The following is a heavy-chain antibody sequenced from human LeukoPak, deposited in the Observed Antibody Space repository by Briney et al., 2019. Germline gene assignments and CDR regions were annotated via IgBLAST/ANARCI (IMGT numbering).Heavy chain of an antibody. D-gene: IGHD1-1*01. V-gene: IGHV4-31*03. CDR3: ARASRRDYFDY. CDR2: IYYSGST. J-gene: IGHJ4*02. Sequence: SETLSLTCTVSGGSISSGGYYWSWIRQHPGKGLEWIGYIYYSGSTYYNPSLKSRVTISVDTSKNQFSLKLSSVTAANTAVYYCARASRRDYFDYWGQGTLVTVSS. CDR1: GGSISSGGYY.